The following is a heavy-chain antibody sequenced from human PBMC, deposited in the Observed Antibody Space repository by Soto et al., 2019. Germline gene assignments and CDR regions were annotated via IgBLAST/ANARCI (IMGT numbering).Heavy chain of an antibody. CDR2: IDPSDSYT. CDR3: GRDGRRKAGNFDY. Sequence: PGESLKISCKGSGYSFTSYWISWVRQMPGKGLEWMGRIDPSDSYTNYSPSFQGDVTISVDKSIGTAYVQWSSLRASDTAIYYGGRDGRRKAGNFDYWGQGTLVTVSS. J-gene: IGHJ4*02. V-gene: IGHV5-10-1*01. D-gene: IGHD6-13*01. CDR1: GYSFTSYW.